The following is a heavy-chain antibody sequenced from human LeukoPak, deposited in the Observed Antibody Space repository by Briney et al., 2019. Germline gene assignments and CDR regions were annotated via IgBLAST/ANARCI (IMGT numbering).Heavy chain of an antibody. CDR2: ISSSGSTT. CDR1: GFTFSDYA. Sequence: GRSLRLSCTTSGFTFSDYAMSWVRQAPGKGLEWIAYISSSGSTTKYADSVKGRFTMSRDNAKNAVYMEMNSLRVEDTAVYYCARDRGWDGYGYAFLDYWGHGTLVTVSS. CDR3: ARDRGWDGYGYAFLDY. V-gene: IGHV3-48*03. D-gene: IGHD5-12*01. J-gene: IGHJ4*01.